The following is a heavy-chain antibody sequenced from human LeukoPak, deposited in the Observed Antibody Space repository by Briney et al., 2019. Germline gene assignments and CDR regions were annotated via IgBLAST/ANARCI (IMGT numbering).Heavy chain of an antibody. CDR2: IIPIFGTA. CDR3: ARDRKAPDAFGI. J-gene: IGHJ3*02. V-gene: IGHV1-69*01. CDR1: GGTFSSYA. Sequence: ASVKVSCKASGGTFSSYAISWVRQAPGQGLEWMGGIIPIFGTANYAQKFQGRVTITADESTSTAYMELSSLRSEDTAVYYCARDRKAPDAFGIWGQGTMVTVSS. D-gene: IGHD1-14*01.